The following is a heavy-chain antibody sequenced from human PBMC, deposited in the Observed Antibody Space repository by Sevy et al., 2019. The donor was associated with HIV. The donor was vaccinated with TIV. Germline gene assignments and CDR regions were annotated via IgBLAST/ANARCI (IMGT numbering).Heavy chain of an antibody. CDR1: GFTFSYYT. CDR2: ISSGSSYI. Sequence: GGCLRLSCAASGFTFSYYTMNWVRQAPGKGLEWVSSISSGSSYIFYADSMKGRFTVSRDNAKNSLFLQMNSLRDEDTALYYCARSTDYYVNSGYDSWGRGTLVTVS. D-gene: IGHD3-22*01. J-gene: IGHJ4*02. V-gene: IGHV3-21*03. CDR3: ARSTDYYVNSGYDS.